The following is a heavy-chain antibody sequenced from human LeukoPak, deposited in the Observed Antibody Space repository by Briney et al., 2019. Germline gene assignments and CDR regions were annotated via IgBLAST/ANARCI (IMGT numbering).Heavy chain of an antibody. CDR3: ARDPYYCSGGSCYVAEYFQH. J-gene: IGHJ1*01. V-gene: IGHV1-69*13. CDR1: GGTFSSYA. CDR2: IIPIFGTA. Sequence: SVKVSCKASGGTFSSYAISWVRQAPGQGLEWMGGIIPIFGTANYTQKFQGRVTITADESTSTAYMELSSLRSEDTAVYYCARDPYYCSGGSCYVAEYFQHWGQGTLVTVSS. D-gene: IGHD2-15*01.